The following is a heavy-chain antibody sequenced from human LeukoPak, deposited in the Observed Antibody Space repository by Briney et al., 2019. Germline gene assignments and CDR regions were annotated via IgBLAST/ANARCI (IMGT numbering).Heavy chain of an antibody. CDR1: GFTFSSYA. Sequence: GGSLRLSCAASGFTFSSYAMSWVRQAPGKGVEWVSAISGSGISTYYADSVKGRFTISRDNSKNTLYLQMNSLRAEDTAEYYCAKETVAAPPIDYWGQGTLVTVSS. V-gene: IGHV3-23*01. CDR3: AKETVAAPPIDY. CDR2: ISGSGIST. D-gene: IGHD6-19*01. J-gene: IGHJ4*02.